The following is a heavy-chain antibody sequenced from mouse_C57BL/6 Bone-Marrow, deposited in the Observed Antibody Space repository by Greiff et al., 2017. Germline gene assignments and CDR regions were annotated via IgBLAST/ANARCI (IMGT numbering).Heavy chain of an antibody. V-gene: IGHV1-78*01. CDR2: IYPRDGST. CDR3: ARSRGSYYYGSGWYFDV. D-gene: IGHD1-1*01. J-gene: IGHJ1*03. Sequence: VQGVESDAELVKPGASVKISCKVSGYTFTDHTIHWMKQRPEQGLEWIGYIYPRDGSTKYNEKFKGKATLTADKSSSTAYMQLNSLTSEDSAVYFCARSRGSYYYGSGWYFDVWGTGTTVTVSS. CDR1: GYTFTDHT.